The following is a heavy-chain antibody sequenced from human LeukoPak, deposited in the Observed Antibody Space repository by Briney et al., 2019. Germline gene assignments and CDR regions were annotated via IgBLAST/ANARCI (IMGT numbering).Heavy chain of an antibody. Sequence: PGGSLRLSCAASGFTFSSYGMHWVRQAPGKGLEWVSAISGSGGSTYYADSVKGRFTISRDNSKNTLYLQMNSLRAEDTAVYYCAKGMIWPAKVRGVPHYGMDVWGQGTTVTVSS. CDR1: GFTFSSYG. D-gene: IGHD3-10*01. CDR2: ISGSGGST. V-gene: IGHV3-23*01. J-gene: IGHJ6*02. CDR3: AKGMIWPAKVRGVPHYGMDV.